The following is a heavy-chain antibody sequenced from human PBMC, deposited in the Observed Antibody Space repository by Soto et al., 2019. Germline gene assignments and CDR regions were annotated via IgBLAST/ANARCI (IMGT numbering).Heavy chain of an antibody. CDR3: ASDLTGTTPSYYYYYGMDA. V-gene: IGHV1-3*01. D-gene: IGHD4-4*01. CDR2: INAGNGNT. CDR1: GYTFTSYA. Sequence: ASVKVSCKASGYTFTSYAMHWVRQAPGQRLEWMGWINAGNGNTKYSQKFQGRVTITRGTSASTAYMELSSLRSEDTAVYYCASDLTGTTPSYYYYYGMDARGQGTTVPVPS. J-gene: IGHJ6*02.